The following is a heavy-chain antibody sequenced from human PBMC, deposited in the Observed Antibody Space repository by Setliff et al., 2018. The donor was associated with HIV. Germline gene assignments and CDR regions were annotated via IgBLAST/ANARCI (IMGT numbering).Heavy chain of an antibody. V-gene: IGHV4-34*01. D-gene: IGHD2-21*01. CDR3: VRDSVPDWYFDL. J-gene: IGHJ2*01. Sequence: WIRQPPGKGLEWIGEINHSGSTNYNMSLWSRVTISLDASRNQFSLELISVTAADTAVYYCVRDSVPDWYFDLWGRGTLVTVSS. CDR2: INHSGST.